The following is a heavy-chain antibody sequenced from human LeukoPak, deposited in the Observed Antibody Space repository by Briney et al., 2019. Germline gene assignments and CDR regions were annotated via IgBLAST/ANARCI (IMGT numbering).Heavy chain of an antibody. CDR2: INGDGSTT. D-gene: IGHD6-25*01. J-gene: IGHJ6*03. CDR1: GFTFSTYW. Sequence: PGGSLRPSCAASGFTFSTYWMHWVRQGPGKGLVWVSRINGDGSTTHYADSVKGRFTISRDNAKNTLYLQMNSLRAEDTAVYYCARVMVSGQRHMDVWGKGTTVTVSS. V-gene: IGHV3-74*01. CDR3: ARVMVSGQRHMDV.